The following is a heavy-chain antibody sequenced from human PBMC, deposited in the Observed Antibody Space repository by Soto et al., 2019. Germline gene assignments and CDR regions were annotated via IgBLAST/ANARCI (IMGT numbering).Heavy chain of an antibody. CDR1: GGSISSGGYY. D-gene: IGHD3-22*01. Sequence: PSETLSLTCTVSGGSISSGGYYWSWIRQHPGKGLEWIGYIYYSGSTYYNPSLKSRVTISVDTSKNQFSLKLSSVTAADTAVYYCARVWYYYDSSGPTGNGFDPWGQGTLVTVSS. CDR2: IYYSGST. J-gene: IGHJ5*02. CDR3: ARVWYYYDSSGPTGNGFDP. V-gene: IGHV4-31*03.